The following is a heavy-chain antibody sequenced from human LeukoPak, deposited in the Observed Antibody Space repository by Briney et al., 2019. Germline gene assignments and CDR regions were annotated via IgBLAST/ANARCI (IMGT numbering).Heavy chain of an antibody. J-gene: IGHJ4*02. Sequence: QAGGSLRLSCAAPGITFRNYAMTWVRQAPGRGPEWVSAITSGGDQTFYAPSVRGRFTISRDNSKNILYLQVNNLRADDTAVYYCATDLPGSGWSFEYWGQGALVTVSS. CDR3: ATDLPGSGWSFEY. D-gene: IGHD6-19*01. CDR1: GITFRNYA. CDR2: ITSGGDQT. V-gene: IGHV3-23*01.